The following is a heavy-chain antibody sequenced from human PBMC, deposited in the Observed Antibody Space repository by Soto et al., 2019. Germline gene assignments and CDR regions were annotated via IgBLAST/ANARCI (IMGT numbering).Heavy chain of an antibody. Sequence: GGSLRLSCAASGFTFSSYGMHWVRQAPGKGLEWVAVISYDGSNKYYADSVKGRFTISRDNSKNTLYLQMNSLRAEDTAVYYCAKGYSYGYYGMDVWGQGTTVTVSS. J-gene: IGHJ6*02. CDR2: ISYDGSNK. CDR1: GFTFSSYG. CDR3: AKGYSYGYYGMDV. V-gene: IGHV3-30*18. D-gene: IGHD5-18*01.